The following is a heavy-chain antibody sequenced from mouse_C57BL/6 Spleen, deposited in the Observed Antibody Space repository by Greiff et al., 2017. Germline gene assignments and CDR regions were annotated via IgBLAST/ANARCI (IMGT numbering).Heavy chain of an antibody. CDR1: GFTFSDYG. V-gene: IGHV5-15*01. J-gene: IGHJ2*01. CDR3: ARRATVVDYYIDY. D-gene: IGHD1-1*01. Sequence: EVKLVESGGGLVQPGGSLKLSCAASGFTFSDYGMAWVRQAPRKGPEWVAFISNLAYSIYYADTVTGRFTISRENAKNTLYLEMSSLRSEDTAMYYCARRATVVDYYIDYWGQGTTLTVSS. CDR2: ISNLAYSI.